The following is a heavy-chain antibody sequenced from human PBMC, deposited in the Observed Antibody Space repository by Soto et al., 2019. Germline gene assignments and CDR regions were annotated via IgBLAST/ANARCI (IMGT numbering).Heavy chain of an antibody. CDR1: GGSFSGYY. Sequence: KSSETLSLTCAVYGGSFSGYYWSWIRQPPGKGLEWIGEINHSGSTNYNPSLKSRVTISVDTSKNQFSLKLSSVTAADTAVYYCARLGFNRGSGSYWRYFDYWGQGTLVTVSS. D-gene: IGHD3-10*01. V-gene: IGHV4-34*01. CDR2: INHSGST. CDR3: ARLGFNRGSGSYWRYFDY. J-gene: IGHJ4*02.